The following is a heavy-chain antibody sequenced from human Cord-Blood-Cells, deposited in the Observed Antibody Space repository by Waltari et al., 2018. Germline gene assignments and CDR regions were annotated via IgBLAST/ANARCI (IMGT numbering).Heavy chain of an antibody. J-gene: IGHJ5*02. V-gene: IGHV1-69*01. CDR2: INPNFGTE. Sequence: QVQLVQSGAEVKKPGSSVKVSCKASGGTFSSYAISWVRQAPGQGLEWMGGINPNFGTENYAQKFQGRVTITADESTSTAYMGLSRLRSEDTAVYYCAREYYDILTGYYIRWFDPWGQGTLVTVSS. CDR3: AREYYDILTGYYIRWFDP. CDR1: GGTFSSYA. D-gene: IGHD3-9*01.